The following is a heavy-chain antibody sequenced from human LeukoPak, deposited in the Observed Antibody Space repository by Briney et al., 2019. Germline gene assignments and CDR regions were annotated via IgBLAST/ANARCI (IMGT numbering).Heavy chain of an antibody. CDR3: ARVGLYDFWSGADDAFDI. D-gene: IGHD3-3*01. V-gene: IGHV3-21*01. Sequence: GGSLRLSCAASGFTFSSYTMNWVRQAPGKGLEWVSSISSSSSYIYYADSVKGRFTISRDNAKNSLYLQMNSLRAEDTAVYYCARVGLYDFWSGADDAFDIWGQGTMVTVSS. CDR2: ISSSSSYI. J-gene: IGHJ3*02. CDR1: GFTFSSYT.